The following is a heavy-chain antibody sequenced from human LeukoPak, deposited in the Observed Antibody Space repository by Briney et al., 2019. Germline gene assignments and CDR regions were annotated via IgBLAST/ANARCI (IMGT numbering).Heavy chain of an antibody. J-gene: IGHJ4*02. V-gene: IGHV3-53*01. D-gene: IGHD3-3*01. CDR1: GFSVSTNY. CDR3: ASTSDIWSGYYLDY. CDR2: IYSGGSI. Sequence: GGSLRLSCAATGFSVSTNYMTWVRQAPGKGLAWVSLIYSGGSIYYADSVKDRFTISRDNSKNTLYLQMNSLRAEDTAIYYCASTSDIWSGYYLDYWGQGTLVTVSS.